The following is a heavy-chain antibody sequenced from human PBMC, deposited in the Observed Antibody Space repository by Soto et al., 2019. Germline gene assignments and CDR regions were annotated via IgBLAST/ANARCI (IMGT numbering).Heavy chain of an antibody. CDR2: ISYDGSNK. D-gene: IGHD6-19*01. V-gene: IGHV3-30*18. CDR1: GFTFSSYG. Sequence: QVLLVESGGGVVQPGRSLRLSCAASGFTFSSYGMHWVRQAPGKGLEWVAVISYDGSNKYYADSVKGRFTISRDNSKNTLYLQMNSLRAADTAVYYCAKGGYSSGWFDYWGQGTLLTVSS. J-gene: IGHJ5*01. CDR3: AKGGYSSGWFDY.